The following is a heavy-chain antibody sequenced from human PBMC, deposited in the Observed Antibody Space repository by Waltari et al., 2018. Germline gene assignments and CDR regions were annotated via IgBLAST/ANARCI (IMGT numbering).Heavy chain of an antibody. CDR2: ISDSGGST. CDR3: AKGGYSSGWYVDY. Sequence: EVQLLESGGGLVQPGGSLRLSCAASGFTFSSYAMSWVRQAPGKRVEWVAAISDSGGSTYYADSMKGRFAISRDNSKNTLYLRMNSLRAEDTAVYYCAKGGYSSGWYVDYWGQGTLVTVSS. J-gene: IGHJ4*02. D-gene: IGHD6-19*01. CDR1: GFTFSSYA. V-gene: IGHV3-23*01.